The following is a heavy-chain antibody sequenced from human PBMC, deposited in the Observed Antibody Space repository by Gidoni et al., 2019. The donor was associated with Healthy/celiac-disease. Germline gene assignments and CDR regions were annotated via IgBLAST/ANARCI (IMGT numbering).Heavy chain of an antibody. CDR3: ARGASYYDSSGYRHWYFDL. D-gene: IGHD3-22*01. CDR1: GFPFSSFY. J-gene: IGHJ2*01. Sequence: EVQLVESGGGLVHPGGSLRLSFAASGFPFSSFYRHWARQATGKGLEWVSAIGTAGDTYYPGSVKGRFTISRENAKNSLYLQMNSLRAGDTAVYYCARGASYYDSSGYRHWYFDLWGRGTLVTVSS. CDR2: IGTAGDT. V-gene: IGHV3-13*04.